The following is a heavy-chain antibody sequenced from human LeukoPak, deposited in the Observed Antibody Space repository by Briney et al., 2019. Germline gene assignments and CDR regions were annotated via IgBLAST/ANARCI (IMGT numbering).Heavy chain of an antibody. CDR1: GFTFSNAW. Sequence: GGSLRLSCAASGFTFSNAWMSWVRQAPGKELEWVGLIKNKADGGTTDYAAPVKGRFTISRDDSKRTLYLQMNSLKTEDTAVYYCTTDPTTVTTWDVWGQGTTVTVSS. CDR2: IKNKADGGTT. V-gene: IGHV3-15*01. CDR3: TTDPTTVTTWDV. D-gene: IGHD4-17*01. J-gene: IGHJ6*02.